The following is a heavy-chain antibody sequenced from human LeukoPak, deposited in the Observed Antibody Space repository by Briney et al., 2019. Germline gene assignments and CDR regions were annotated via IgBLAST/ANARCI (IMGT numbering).Heavy chain of an antibody. CDR1: GGSISSSNYY. D-gene: IGHD1-26*01. CDR2: IYYSGST. Sequence: SETLSLTCTVSGGSISSSNYYWGWIRQPPGKGLEWIGSIYYSGSTYYNPSLKSRVTISVDTSKNQFSLKLSSVTAADTAVYYCARLGAIRYYYYGMDVWGQGTTVTVSS. CDR3: ARLGAIRYYYYGMDV. V-gene: IGHV4-39*01. J-gene: IGHJ6*02.